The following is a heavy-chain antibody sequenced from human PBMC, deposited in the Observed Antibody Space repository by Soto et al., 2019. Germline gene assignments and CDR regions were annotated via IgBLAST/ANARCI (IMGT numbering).Heavy chain of an antibody. V-gene: IGHV4-4*07. CDR1: GGSISNYY. CDR2: IYSSGTT. D-gene: IGHD3-22*01. CDR3: ARGRIVVVITHYYGMDV. J-gene: IGHJ6*02. Sequence: QVQLQESGPGLVKPSETLSLTCSVSGGSISNYYWTWIRQPAGKGLEWIGRIYSSGTTNYNPSLKSRLTMSVDTSKNQFSLNLSSVTAADTAMYYCARGRIVVVITHYYGMDVWGQGTTVTVSS.